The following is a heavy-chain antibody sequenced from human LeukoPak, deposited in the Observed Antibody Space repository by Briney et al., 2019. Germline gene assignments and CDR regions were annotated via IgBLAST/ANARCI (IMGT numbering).Heavy chain of an antibody. D-gene: IGHD3-3*01. CDR2: IIPIFGTA. V-gene: IGHV1-69*01. J-gene: IGHJ5*02. CDR3: AREADFWSGYNWFDP. CDR1: GGTFSSYA. Sequence: SVKVSCKASGGTFSSYAISWVRQAPGQGLEWMGGIIPIFGTANYAQKFQGRVTITADESTSTAYMELSSLRSEDTAVYYCAREADFWSGYNWFDPWGQGTLVTVSS.